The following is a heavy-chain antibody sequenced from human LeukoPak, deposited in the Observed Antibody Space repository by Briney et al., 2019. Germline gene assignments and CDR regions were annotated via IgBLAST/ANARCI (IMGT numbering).Heavy chain of an antibody. V-gene: IGHV4-59*12. CDR3: ARASHDYGDYSHFDY. Sequence: SETLSLTCTVSGGSISSYYWTWIRQPPGKELEWIGYIYYSGSTTYNPPLKSRVTISADTSKNQFSLKLSSVTAADTAVYYCARASHDYGDYSHFDYWGQGTLVTVSS. D-gene: IGHD4-17*01. J-gene: IGHJ4*02. CDR1: GGSISSYY. CDR2: IYYSGST.